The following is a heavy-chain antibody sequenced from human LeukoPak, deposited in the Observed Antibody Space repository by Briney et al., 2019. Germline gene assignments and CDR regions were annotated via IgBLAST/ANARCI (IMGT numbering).Heavy chain of an antibody. J-gene: IGHJ4*02. D-gene: IGHD2-2*01. CDR1: GGTFSSYT. V-gene: IGHV1-69*04. Sequence: ASVKLSCKASGGTFSSYTISWVRQAPGQGLEWMGRIIPILGIANYAQKFQGRVTITADKSTSTAYMELSSLRSEDTAVYYCARDSVLVPAATFDYWGQGTLVTVSS. CDR3: ARDSVLVPAATFDY. CDR2: IIPILGIA.